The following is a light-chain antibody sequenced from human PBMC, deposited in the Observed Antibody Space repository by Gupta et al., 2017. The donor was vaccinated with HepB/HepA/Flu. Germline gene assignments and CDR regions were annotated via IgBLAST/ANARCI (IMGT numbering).Light chain of an antibody. CDR2: HDK. V-gene: IGLV3-21*04. CDR3: QVWDNVGDHRV. Sequence: SYTLTQPLSVSVAPGKTARISCGGNNIGGKSVHWYRQKPGQAPVLVIFHDKDRPSGIPERFSGSNFGNTATLTISRVEGGDEADYYCQVWDNVGDHRVFGGGTKLTVL. J-gene: IGLJ3*02. CDR1: NIGGKS.